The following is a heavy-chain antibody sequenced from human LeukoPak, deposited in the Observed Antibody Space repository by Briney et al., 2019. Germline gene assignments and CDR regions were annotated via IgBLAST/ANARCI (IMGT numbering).Heavy chain of an antibody. J-gene: IGHJ6*03. CDR2: IYYSGST. Sequence: PSETLSLTCTVSGGSISSYYWSWIRQPPGKGLEWIGCIYYSGSTNYNPSLKSRVTISVDTSKNQFSLKLSSVTAADTAVYYRARAEVTAYMDVWGQGTTVTVSS. CDR1: GGSISSYY. D-gene: IGHD2-21*02. CDR3: ARAEVTAYMDV. V-gene: IGHV4-59*01.